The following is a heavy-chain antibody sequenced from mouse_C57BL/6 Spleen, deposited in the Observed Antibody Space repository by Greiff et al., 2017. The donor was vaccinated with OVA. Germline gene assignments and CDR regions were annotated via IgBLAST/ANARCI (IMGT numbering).Heavy chain of an antibody. Sequence: EVNVVESGGGLVKPGGSLKLSCAASGFTFSSYAMSWVRQTPEKRLEWVATISDGGSYTYYPDNVKGRFTIYRDNAKNNLYLQMSHLKSEDTAMYYCATLITGLWGQGTSVTVSS. J-gene: IGHJ4*01. D-gene: IGHD1-1*01. CDR1: GFTFSSYA. V-gene: IGHV5-4*03. CDR3: ATLITGL. CDR2: ISDGGSYT.